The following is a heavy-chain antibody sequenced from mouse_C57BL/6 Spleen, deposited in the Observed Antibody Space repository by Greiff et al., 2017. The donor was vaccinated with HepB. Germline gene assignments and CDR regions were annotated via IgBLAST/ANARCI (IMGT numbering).Heavy chain of an antibody. CDR3: ARPYDYVYYFDY. D-gene: IGHD2-4*01. V-gene: IGHV1-26*01. Sequence: VQLQQSGPELVKPGASVKISCKASGYTFTDYYMNWVKQSHGKSLEWIGDINPNNGGTSYNQKFKGKATLTVDKSSSTAYMELRSLTSEDSAVYYCARPYDYVYYFDYWGQGTTLTVSS. J-gene: IGHJ2*01. CDR2: INPNNGGT. CDR1: GYTFTDYY.